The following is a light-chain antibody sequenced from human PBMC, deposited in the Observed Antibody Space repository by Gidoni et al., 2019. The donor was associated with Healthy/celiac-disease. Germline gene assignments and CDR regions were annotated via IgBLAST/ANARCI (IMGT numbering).Light chain of an antibody. Sequence: EIVLTQSPATLSLSPGARATLSCRASQSVSSYLAWYQQNPGQAPRLLIYDASNRATGIPAMFSGSWSGTYFTLTISSLEPEDFAFYYCQQRSNWSITFGGGTKVEIK. CDR2: DAS. V-gene: IGKV3-11*01. CDR3: QQRSNWSIT. CDR1: QSVSSY. J-gene: IGKJ4*01.